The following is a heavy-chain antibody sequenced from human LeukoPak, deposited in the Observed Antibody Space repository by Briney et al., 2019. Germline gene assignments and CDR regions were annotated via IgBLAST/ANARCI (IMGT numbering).Heavy chain of an antibody. Sequence: KSSETLSLTCTVSGGSISSYYWSWIRQPPGKGLEWIGYIYYSGSTNYNPSLKSRVTISVDTSKNQFSLKLSSVTAADTAVYYCARSKRVYYFDYWGQGTLVTVSS. CDR1: GGSISSYY. V-gene: IGHV4-59*01. CDR3: ARSKRVYYFDY. CDR2: IYYSGST. J-gene: IGHJ4*02. D-gene: IGHD6-13*01.